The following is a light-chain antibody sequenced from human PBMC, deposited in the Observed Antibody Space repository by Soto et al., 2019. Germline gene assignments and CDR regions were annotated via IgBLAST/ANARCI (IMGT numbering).Light chain of an antibody. V-gene: IGLV2-8*01. CDR1: SSDVGGYNY. J-gene: IGLJ2*01. CDR3: NSYACNKLV. Sequence: QSALTQPPSASGSPGQSVTISCTGTSSDVGGYNYVSWYQQHPGKAPKLMIYEVSKRPSGVPDRFSGSKSGNTASLTVSGLQAEDEADYYCNSYACNKLVFGGGTKLTVL. CDR2: EVS.